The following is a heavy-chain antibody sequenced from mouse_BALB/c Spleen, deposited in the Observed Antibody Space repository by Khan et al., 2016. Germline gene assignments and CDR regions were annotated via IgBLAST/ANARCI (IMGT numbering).Heavy chain of an antibody. Sequence: VQLKQSGAELVKPGASVKLSCTASGFNINDTYMHWVKQRPEQGLEWIGRIDPANGNTKYDPKFKGKATITADKSSNTAYLQLSSLTSEDTAVYYCARSPDDNYVGIAYWGQGTLVTVSA. CDR1: GFNINDTY. D-gene: IGHD2-1*01. CDR3: ARSPDDNYVGIAY. J-gene: IGHJ3*01. V-gene: IGHV14-3*02. CDR2: IDPANGNT.